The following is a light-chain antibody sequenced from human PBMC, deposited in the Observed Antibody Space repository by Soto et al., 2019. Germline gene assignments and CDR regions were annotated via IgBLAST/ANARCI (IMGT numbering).Light chain of an antibody. V-gene: IGKV3-15*01. CDR1: QRLTHD. CDR2: GAS. Sequence: EIVMTQSPATLSVSPGERATLSCRASQRLTHDLAWYQQKPGQAPRLLIYGASTRATGVPARFSGSESGTEFTLTISSLESEDFAVYYCQQYNSRPYTFGQGTKLEIK. J-gene: IGKJ2*01. CDR3: QQYNSRPYT.